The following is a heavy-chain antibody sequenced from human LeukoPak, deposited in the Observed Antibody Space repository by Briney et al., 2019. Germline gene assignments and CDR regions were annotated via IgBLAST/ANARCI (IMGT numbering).Heavy chain of an antibody. CDR1: GFTFSNYV. V-gene: IGHV3-64*05. CDR2: ISTNGGST. Sequence: GGSLRLSCSASGFTFSNYVMHWVRQAPGKGLEYVSGISTNGGSTYYADSMKGRFTISRDNSKNTLYFQMSSLRAEDTAVYYCVKVARTVSSSSAFDYWGQGTLVTVSS. D-gene: IGHD6-6*01. J-gene: IGHJ4*02. CDR3: VKVARTVSSSSAFDY.